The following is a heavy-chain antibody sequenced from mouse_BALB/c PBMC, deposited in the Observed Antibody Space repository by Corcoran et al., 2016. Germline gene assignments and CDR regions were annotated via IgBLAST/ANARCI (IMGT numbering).Heavy chain of an antibody. CDR2: INSDGSST. V-gene: IGHV5-17*01. D-gene: IGHD6-1*01. CDR3: ARDRSGWYYFDY. Sequence: EVQLVESGGGLVQPGGSLRLSCAASGFTFSNYWMQWVRQAPGKGLVWVSRINSDGSSTNYADSVKGRFTISRDNAKNTLYLQMNSLRAEDTAVYYCARDRSGWYYFDYWGQGTLVTVSS. CDR1: GFTFSNYW. J-gene: IGHJ2*01.